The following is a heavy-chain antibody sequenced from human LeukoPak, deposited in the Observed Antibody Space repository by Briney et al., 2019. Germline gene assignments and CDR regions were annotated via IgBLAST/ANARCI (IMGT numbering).Heavy chain of an antibody. J-gene: IGHJ4*02. CDR3: ARTSIAVAATYGLDY. Sequence: GSLRLSCEASGFTFRSYWMSWVRQAPGKGLEWVANIKGDGSEKYYVDSVKGRFTISRDNAKSSLYLQMNSLRAEDTAVYYCARTSIAVAATYGLDYWGQGILVTVSS. CDR1: GFTFRSYW. D-gene: IGHD6-19*01. CDR2: IKGDGSEK. V-gene: IGHV3-7*01.